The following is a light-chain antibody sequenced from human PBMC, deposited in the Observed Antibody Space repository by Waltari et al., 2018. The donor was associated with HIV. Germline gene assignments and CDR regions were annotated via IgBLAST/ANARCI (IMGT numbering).Light chain of an antibody. Sequence: QSALTQPRSVSGSPGQSVPISCTGTYPDVDVYNYFSWYPLHPGKAPRLIIYDVTTRPSGVPDRFSGSKSGKTASLTISGVQPEDEADYYCCSYAGYYTYVCGTGT. CDR3: CSYAGYYTYV. CDR2: DVT. J-gene: IGLJ1*01. CDR1: YPDVDVYNY. V-gene: IGLV2-11*01.